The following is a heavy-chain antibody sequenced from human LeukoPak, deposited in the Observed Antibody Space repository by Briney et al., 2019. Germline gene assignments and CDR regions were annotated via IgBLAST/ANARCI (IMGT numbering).Heavy chain of an antibody. J-gene: IGHJ5*02. CDR2: ISGSGGST. CDR1: GFTFSTHD. Sequence: QTGGSLRLSCAASGFTFSTHDLNWVRQAPGKGLEWVSAISGSGGSTYYADSVKGRFTISRDNSKNTLYLQMNSLRAEDTAVYYCAKDEGHCGGDCYPGYNWFDPWGQGTLVTVSS. V-gene: IGHV3-23*01. D-gene: IGHD2-21*02. CDR3: AKDEGHCGGDCYPGYNWFDP.